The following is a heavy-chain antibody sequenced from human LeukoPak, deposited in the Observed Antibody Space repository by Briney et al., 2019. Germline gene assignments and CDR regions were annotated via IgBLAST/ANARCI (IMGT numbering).Heavy chain of an antibody. Sequence: SETLSLTCAVYGGSFSGYYWSWIRQPPGKGLEWIGEINHSGSTNYNPSLKSRVTISVDTSKNQFSLKLSSVTAADTAVYYCARGTAKQWLSIFDYWGQGTLVTVSS. J-gene: IGHJ4*02. CDR2: INHSGST. V-gene: IGHV4-34*01. CDR1: GGSFSGYY. D-gene: IGHD6-19*01. CDR3: ARGTAKQWLSIFDY.